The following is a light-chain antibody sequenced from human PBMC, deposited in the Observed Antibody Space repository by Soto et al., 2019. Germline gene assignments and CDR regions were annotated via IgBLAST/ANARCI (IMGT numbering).Light chain of an antibody. CDR2: DAS. CDR3: QQYNSYSIT. CDR1: QSISSW. V-gene: IGKV1-5*01. Sequence: DIQMTQSPSTLSASVGDRVTITCRASQSISSWLAWYQQKPGKAPKLLIYDASSLESGVPSRFSGSGSGKEFTLTISSLQPDDFATYYCQQYNSYSITFGQGTRLEIK. J-gene: IGKJ5*01.